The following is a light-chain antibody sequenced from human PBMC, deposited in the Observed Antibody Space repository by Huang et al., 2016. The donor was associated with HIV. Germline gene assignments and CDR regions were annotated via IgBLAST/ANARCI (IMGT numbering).Light chain of an antibody. V-gene: IGKV1D-12*01. Sequence: IQMTQSPPSVSASVGDRVTITCRASQNIMKGLAWYQVKPGQVPKLLISATSSLQSGVPSRFSASGSGTDFTLTVNSLELEDFATYYCQQVDAFPLTFGGGTKVEI. J-gene: IGKJ4*01. CDR3: QQVDAFPLT. CDR1: QNIMKG. CDR2: ATS.